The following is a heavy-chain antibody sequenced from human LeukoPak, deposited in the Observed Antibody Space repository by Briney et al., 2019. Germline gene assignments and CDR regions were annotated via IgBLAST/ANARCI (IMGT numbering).Heavy chain of an antibody. CDR3: AREVQGYYDFWSGYYPNWFDP. Sequence: GGSLRLXCAASGFTFSDYYMSWIRQAPGKGLEWVSYISSSGSTIYYADSVKGRFTISRDNAKNSLYLQMNSLRAEDTAVYYCAREVQGYYDFWSGYYPNWFDPWGQGTLVAVSS. CDR1: GFTFSDYY. D-gene: IGHD3-3*01. J-gene: IGHJ5*02. CDR2: ISSSGSTI. V-gene: IGHV3-11*04.